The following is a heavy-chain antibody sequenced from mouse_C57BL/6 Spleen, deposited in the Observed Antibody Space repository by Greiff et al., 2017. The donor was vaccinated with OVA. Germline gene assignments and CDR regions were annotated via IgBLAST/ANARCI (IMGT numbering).Heavy chain of an antibody. D-gene: IGHD2-5*01. J-gene: IGHJ4*01. CDR1: GYSITSGYY. CDR2: ISYDGSN. V-gene: IGHV3-6*01. CDR3: ARDGGYSNLYAMDY. Sequence: EVKLEESGPGLVKPSQSLSLTCSVTGYSITSGYYWNWIRQFPGNKLEWMGYISYDGSNNYNPSLKNRISITRDTSKNQFFLKLNSVTTEDTATYYCARDGGYSNLYAMDYWGQGTSVTVSS.